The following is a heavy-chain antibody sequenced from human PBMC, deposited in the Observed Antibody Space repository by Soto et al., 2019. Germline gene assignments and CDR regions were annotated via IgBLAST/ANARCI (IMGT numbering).Heavy chain of an antibody. CDR1: GFTFHTYA. V-gene: IGHV3-23*01. CDR3: AKRGFDSGGWDYYALDV. J-gene: IGHJ6*02. CDR2: ITGGGGRT. D-gene: IGHD5-12*01. Sequence: LRLSCAASGFTFHTYAMTWVRQAPEKGLEWVSAITGGGGRTYYADSVKGRFTISRDNSKNTLYLQMNSLRVEDTAVYYCAKRGFDSGGWDYYALDVWGQGTAVTVSS.